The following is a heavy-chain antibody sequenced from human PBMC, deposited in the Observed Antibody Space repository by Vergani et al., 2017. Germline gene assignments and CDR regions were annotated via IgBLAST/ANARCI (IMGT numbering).Heavy chain of an antibody. Sequence: QLQLQESGPGLVKPSETLSLTCTVSGGSISSSSYYWGWIRQPPGKGLEWIGSIYYSGSTYYNPSLKSRVTISVDTSKNQFSLKLSSVTAADTAVYYCARHRWSLGGINCFDPWGQGTLVTVSS. CDR1: GGSISSSSYY. CDR2: IYYSGST. V-gene: IGHV4-39*01. CDR3: ARHRWSLGGINCFDP. D-gene: IGHD2-15*01. J-gene: IGHJ5*02.